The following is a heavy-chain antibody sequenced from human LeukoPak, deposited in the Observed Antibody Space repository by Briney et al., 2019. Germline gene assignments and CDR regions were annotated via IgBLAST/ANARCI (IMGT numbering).Heavy chain of an antibody. D-gene: IGHD1-14*01. CDR1: GFTFSSSA. J-gene: IGHJ4*02. CDR3: AKDRSPLDY. V-gene: IGHV3-23*01. CDR2: ISASGGGT. Sequence: TGGSLRLSCAASGFTFSSSAMSWVRQAPGKGLEWVSAISASGGGTYYADSVKGRFTISRDNSKNTLYLQMNSLRAEDTAVYYCAKDRSPLDYWGQGTLVTVSS.